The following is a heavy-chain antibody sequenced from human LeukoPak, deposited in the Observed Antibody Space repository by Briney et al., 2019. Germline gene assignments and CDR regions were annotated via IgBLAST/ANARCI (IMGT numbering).Heavy chain of an antibody. D-gene: IGHD5-24*01. CDR2: IYTSGST. CDR1: GGSISSYY. V-gene: IGHV4-4*07. Sequence: SETLSLTCTVSGGSISSYYWSWIRQPAGKGLEWIGRIYTSGSTNYNPSLKSRVTMSVDTSKHQFSLKLSSVTAADTAVYYCARDLDRPTNYYGMDVWGQGTTVTVSS. CDR3: ARDLDRPTNYYGMDV. J-gene: IGHJ6*02.